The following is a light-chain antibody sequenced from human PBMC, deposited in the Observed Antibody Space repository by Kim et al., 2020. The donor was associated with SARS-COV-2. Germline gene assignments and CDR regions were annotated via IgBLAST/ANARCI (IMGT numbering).Light chain of an antibody. CDR1: QSISSY. J-gene: IGKJ2*01. CDR3: QQSYSTPWYT. V-gene: IGKV1-39*01. Sequence: DIQMTQYPSSLSASVGDRVTITCRASQSISSYLNWYQQKPGKAPKLLIYAASSLQSGVPSRFSGSGSGTDFTLTISSLQPEDFATYYCQQSYSTPWYTFGQGTKLEI. CDR2: AAS.